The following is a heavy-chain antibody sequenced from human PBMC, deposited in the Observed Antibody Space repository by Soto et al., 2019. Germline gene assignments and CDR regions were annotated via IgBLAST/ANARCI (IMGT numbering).Heavy chain of an antibody. J-gene: IGHJ6*02. Sequence: GGSLRLSCAASGFTFSSYGMHWVRQAPGKGLEWVAVISYDGSNKYYADSVKGRFTISRDNSKNTLYLQMNSLRAEDTAVYYCAKDLGVEMATISDYYYYGMDVWGQGTTVTVSS. V-gene: IGHV3-30*18. CDR1: GFTFSSYG. CDR3: AKDLGVEMATISDYYYYGMDV. D-gene: IGHD5-12*01. CDR2: ISYDGSNK.